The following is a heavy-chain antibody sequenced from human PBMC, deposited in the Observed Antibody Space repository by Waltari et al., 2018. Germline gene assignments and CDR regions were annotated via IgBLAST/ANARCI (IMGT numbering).Heavy chain of an antibody. CDR1: GDSISTRDY. CDR2: VRGDGKT. V-gene: IGHV4-4*02. Sequence: QLQLQESGPGLVKPSGTLSPICAVSGDSISTRDYWSWVRQPPGKGLEWIGQVRGDGKTNYNPSFASRVTMSLDTSTYHFALKLTSATAADTALYYCARDRGRGLYLDTWGQGTLVTVSP. CDR3: ARDRGRGLYLDT. J-gene: IGHJ4*02. D-gene: IGHD1-1*01.